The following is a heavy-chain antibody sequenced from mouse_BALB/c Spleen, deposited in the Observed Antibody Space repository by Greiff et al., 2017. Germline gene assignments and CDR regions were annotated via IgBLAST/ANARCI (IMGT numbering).Heavy chain of an antibody. CDR3: ARGGGDYCYFDV. CDR2: INPYNGDT. J-gene: IGHJ1*01. Sequence: VQLQQSGPELVKPGASVKISCKASGYSFTGYFMNWVMQSHGKSLEWIGRINPYNGDTFYNQKFKGKATLTVDKSSSTAHMELRSLATEDSAVYYCARGGGDYCYFDVWGAGTTVTVSS. CDR1: GYSFTGYF. V-gene: IGHV1-20*02. D-gene: IGHD1-1*02.